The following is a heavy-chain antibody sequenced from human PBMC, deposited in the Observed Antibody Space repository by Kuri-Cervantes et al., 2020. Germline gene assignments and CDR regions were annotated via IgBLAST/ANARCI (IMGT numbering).Heavy chain of an antibody. J-gene: IGHJ6*02. CDR2: ISSSSSTI. CDR1: GFTFSDYY. CDR3: AREGAGYSSSWYSSGPRSYYYYYGMDV. V-gene: IGHV3-11*04. D-gene: IGHD6-13*01. Sequence: GGSLRLSCAASGFTFSDYYMSWVRQAPGKGLEWVSYISSSSSTIYYADSVKGRFTISRDNAKNSLYLQMNSLRDEDAAVYYCAREGAGYSSSWYSSGPRSYYYYYGMDVWGQGTTVTVSS.